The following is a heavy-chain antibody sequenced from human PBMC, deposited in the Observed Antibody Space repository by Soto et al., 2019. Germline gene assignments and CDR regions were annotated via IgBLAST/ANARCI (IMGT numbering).Heavy chain of an antibody. Sequence: EVQLVESGGGLVQPGGSVRLSCAASGFTFNSYSMSWVRQAPGKGLEWVSYISSTSNTIYYADSVKGRFTISRENAKNSLYLHMNSLSAEDTAVYYCARDRGCSGGICYRDLGYWGQGTLVTVSS. D-gene: IGHD2-15*01. V-gene: IGHV3-48*01. J-gene: IGHJ4*02. CDR3: ARDRGCSGGICYRDLGY. CDR2: ISSTSNTI. CDR1: GFTFNSYS.